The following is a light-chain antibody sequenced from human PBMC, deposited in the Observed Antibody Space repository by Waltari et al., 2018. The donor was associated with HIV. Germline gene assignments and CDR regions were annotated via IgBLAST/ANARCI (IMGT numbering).Light chain of an antibody. V-gene: IGLV2-8*01. J-gene: IGLJ2*01. Sequence: QSALPQPPSASGSPEQSVHLSCTGTSSDVGGYNSVSWHQQHPGNTPKLIVYDVIKRPSGVPDRFSGSNSGNTASLTVSGLQPEDEADYYCSSHAGSKVVFGGGTRLTVL. CDR3: SSHAGSKVV. CDR2: DVI. CDR1: SSDVGGYNS.